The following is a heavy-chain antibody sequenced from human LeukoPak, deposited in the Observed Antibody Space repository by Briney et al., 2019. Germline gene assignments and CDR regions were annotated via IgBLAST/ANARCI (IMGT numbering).Heavy chain of an antibody. D-gene: IGHD2-2*02. V-gene: IGHV5-51*01. CDR1: GYSFTSYW. CDR3: ARREVVVVPAAIREGYYYYYYMDV. Sequence: GESLKISCKGSGYSFTSYWIGWVRQMPGKGLEWMGIIYPGDSDTRYSPSFQGQVTISADKSISTAYLQWSSLKASDIAMYYCARREVVVVPAAIREGYYYYYYMDVWGKGTTVTVSS. CDR2: IYPGDSDT. J-gene: IGHJ6*03.